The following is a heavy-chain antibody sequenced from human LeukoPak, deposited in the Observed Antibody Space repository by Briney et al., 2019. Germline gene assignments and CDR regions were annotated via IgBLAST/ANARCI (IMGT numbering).Heavy chain of an antibody. Sequence: ASVKVSCKVSGYTLTELAVHWVRQAPGKGLEWMANFDPEDGETLYTQKFQGRVTLTEDTSTDTAYFELSSLRSDDTAVYYCAPGLPAAAAAQTWGQGTLVTVSS. CDR3: APGLPAAAAAQT. CDR1: GYTLTELA. J-gene: IGHJ5*02. V-gene: IGHV1-24*01. D-gene: IGHD6-13*01. CDR2: FDPEDGET.